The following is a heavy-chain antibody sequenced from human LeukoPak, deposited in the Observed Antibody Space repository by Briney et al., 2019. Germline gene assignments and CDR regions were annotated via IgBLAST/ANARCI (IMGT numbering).Heavy chain of an antibody. D-gene: IGHD1-1*01. CDR1: GFTFSSHN. J-gene: IGHJ3*02. CDR2: IGTDGSYI. CDR3: ARKMKTGDRVGTFDI. Sequence: AGGSLRLSCAAPGFTFSSHNMNWVRQAPVKGLEWVSSIGTDGSYIYYADSVQGRFTISRDNAKNSLYLQMNSLTAEDTAVYYCARKMKTGDRVGTFDIWGQGTMVTVSS. V-gene: IGHV3-21*01.